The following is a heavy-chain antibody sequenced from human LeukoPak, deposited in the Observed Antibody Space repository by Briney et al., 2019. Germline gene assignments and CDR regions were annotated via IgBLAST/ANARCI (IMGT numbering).Heavy chain of an antibody. CDR3: ARDGGGPGYFDL. CDR2: INHSGST. CDR1: GGSFSGYY. Sequence: SETLSLTCAVYGGSFSGYYWSWIRQPPGKGLEWIGEINHSGSTNYNPSLKSRVTISVDTSKNQFSLKLSSVTAADTAVYYCARDGGGPGYFDLWGRGTLVTVSS. D-gene: IGHD4-23*01. V-gene: IGHV4-34*01. J-gene: IGHJ2*01.